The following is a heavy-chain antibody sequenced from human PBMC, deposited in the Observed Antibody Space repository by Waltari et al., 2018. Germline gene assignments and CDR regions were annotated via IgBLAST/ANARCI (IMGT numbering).Heavy chain of an antibody. CDR3: ARVAWGLGQDN. J-gene: IGHJ4*02. V-gene: IGHV3-7*03. Sequence: EVQLVESGGGLVQPGGALRLSCAHSGSRFSAFWMSWVRQAPEKGLEWVATINQDGSAKLYVDSVRGRFTVSRDNAKNSLFLQMNSLRAEDTAVYYCARVAWGLGQDNWGQGTLVTVSS. CDR1: GSRFSAFW. D-gene: IGHD3-16*01. CDR2: INQDGSAK.